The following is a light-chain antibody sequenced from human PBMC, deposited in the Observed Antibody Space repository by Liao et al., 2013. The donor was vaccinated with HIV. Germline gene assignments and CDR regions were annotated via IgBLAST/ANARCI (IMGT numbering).Light chain of an antibody. CDR3: QAWDGNIVV. J-gene: IGLJ1*01. CDR1: ELGTKF. V-gene: IGLV3-1*01. Sequence: SYELTQPTSVSVFPGQTAIITCSGDELGTKFVCWYQQKPGQSPVLVIYQDAKRPSGIPERFSGSNSGNTATLTISGTQAMDAADYYCQAWDGNIVVFGTGTQVTVL. CDR2: QDA.